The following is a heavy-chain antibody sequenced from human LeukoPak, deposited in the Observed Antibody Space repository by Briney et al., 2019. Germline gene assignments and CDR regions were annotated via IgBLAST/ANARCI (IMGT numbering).Heavy chain of an antibody. CDR3: ARDRVSLIFDP. CDR1: GGAISSYY. Sequence: KTSETLSLTCTVSGGAISSYYWSWIRQPAGKGLEWIGRIYTSGSTNYNPSLKSRVTMSVDTSKNQFSLRLTSVTAADTTVYYCARDRVSLIFDPWGQGTLVTVSS. V-gene: IGHV4-4*07. CDR2: IYTSGST. J-gene: IGHJ5*02. D-gene: IGHD2-21*01.